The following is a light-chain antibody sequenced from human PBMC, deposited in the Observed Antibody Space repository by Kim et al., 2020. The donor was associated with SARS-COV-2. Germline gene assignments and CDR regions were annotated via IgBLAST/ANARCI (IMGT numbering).Light chain of an antibody. CDR3: QQMYT. J-gene: IGKJ2*01. V-gene: IGKV1-5*03. CDR2: KAS. Sequence: DIQMTQSPSTLSASVGDRVTITCRASQSISSWLAWYQQKPGKAPKLLIYKASSLESGVPSRFSGSGSGTEFTLTISSLQPDDFATYYCQQMYTFGQGTKLGI. CDR1: QSISSW.